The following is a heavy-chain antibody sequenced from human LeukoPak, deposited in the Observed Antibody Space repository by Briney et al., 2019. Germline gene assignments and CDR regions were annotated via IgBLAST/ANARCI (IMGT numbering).Heavy chain of an antibody. CDR1: GYSFTSHW. J-gene: IGHJ3*02. Sequence: GESLKISCKGSGYSFTSHWIGWVRQMPGKGLEWMGIIYPGDSETRYCPSFQGQVTISADKSISTAYLKWRRLKASDTAMYYCARTIFGVDDAFDIWGQGTMVIVSS. CDR2: IYPGDSET. V-gene: IGHV5-51*01. D-gene: IGHD3-3*01. CDR3: ARTIFGVDDAFDI.